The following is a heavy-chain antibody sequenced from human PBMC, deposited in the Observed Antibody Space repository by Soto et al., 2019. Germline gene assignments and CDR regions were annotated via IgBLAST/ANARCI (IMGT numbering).Heavy chain of an antibody. CDR2: INHSGST. CDR3: ARHAPWSLYSGYALFAFDI. V-gene: IGHV4-34*01. D-gene: IGHD5-12*01. CDR1: GGSFGGYY. Sequence: SETLSLTCAVYGGSFGGYYWSWIRQPPGKGLEWIGEINHSGSTNYNSSLKSRVTISVDTSKNQFSLKLSSVTAADTSVYYCARHAPWSLYSGYALFAFDIWGQGTMVTVSS. J-gene: IGHJ3*02.